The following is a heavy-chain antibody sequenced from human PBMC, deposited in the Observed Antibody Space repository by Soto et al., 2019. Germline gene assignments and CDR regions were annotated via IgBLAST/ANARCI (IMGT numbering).Heavy chain of an antibody. CDR2: ISGDGVTT. V-gene: IGHV3-74*01. CDR1: GFPFSSYW. D-gene: IGHD3-9*01. J-gene: IGHJ4*02. Sequence: EVQLVESGGDLVQRGGSLRLSCAASGFPFSSYWMHWVRHTPGKGLDWVARISGDGVTTYYADSVTGRFTVSRDNAKTPLALQIRGLRAEDTAVYYCAREYYGLLTGYYTDYWGQGTLVSVSS. CDR3: AREYYGLLTGYYTDY.